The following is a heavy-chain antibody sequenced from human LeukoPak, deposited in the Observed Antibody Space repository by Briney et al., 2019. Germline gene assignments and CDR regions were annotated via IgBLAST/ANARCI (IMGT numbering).Heavy chain of an antibody. CDR2: IYYSGST. D-gene: IGHD3-10*01. Sequence: SETLSLTCTVSGGSISSSSYYWGWIRQPPGKGLERIVSIYYSGSTYYNPSLKSRVTISVDTSKNQFSLKLSSVTAADTAVYYCARHRSGITMVRGVIIYYYYMDVWGKGTTVTISS. J-gene: IGHJ6*03. CDR1: GGSISSSSYY. V-gene: IGHV4-39*01. CDR3: ARHRSGITMVRGVIIYYYYMDV.